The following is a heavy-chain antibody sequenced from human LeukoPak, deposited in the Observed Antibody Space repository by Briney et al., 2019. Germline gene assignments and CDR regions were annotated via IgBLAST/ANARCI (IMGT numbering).Heavy chain of an antibody. CDR3: ARGLGDYYDTSGYYYAVPAH. J-gene: IGHJ4*02. CDR2: MNPNSGDT. D-gene: IGHD3-22*01. CDR1: GYTFTSYD. Sequence: ASVKVSCKASGYTFTSYDINWVRQATGQGLEWMGWMNPNSGDTAYAQKFQGRVAMTRDTSISTAYMELSSLRSEDTAVYFCARGLGDYYDTSGYYYAVPAHWGQGTLVTVSS. V-gene: IGHV1-8*01.